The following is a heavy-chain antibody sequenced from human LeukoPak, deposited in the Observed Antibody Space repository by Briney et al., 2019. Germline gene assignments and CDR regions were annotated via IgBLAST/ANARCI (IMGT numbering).Heavy chain of an antibody. Sequence: SETLSLTCTVSGGSISSYYWSWIRQPAGKGLEWIGRIYTSGSTNYNPSLKRRVTMSVDTSKNQFSLKLSSVTAADTAVYYCARDLSPARYYYDSSGYFDYWGQGTLVTVSS. CDR3: ARDLSPARYYYDSSGYFDY. J-gene: IGHJ4*02. D-gene: IGHD3-22*01. V-gene: IGHV4-4*07. CDR1: GGSISSYY. CDR2: IYTSGST.